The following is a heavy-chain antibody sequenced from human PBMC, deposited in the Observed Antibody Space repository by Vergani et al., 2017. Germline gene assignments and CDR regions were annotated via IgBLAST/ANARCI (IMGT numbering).Heavy chain of an antibody. J-gene: IGHJ6*02. CDR1: GFTFSSYA. CDR2: IYSGGST. CDR3: ARGLDYGDSFDYGMDV. D-gene: IGHD4-17*01. V-gene: IGHV3-66*02. Sequence: EVQLLESGGGLVQPGGSLRLSCAASGFTFSSYAMSWVRQAPGKGLEWVSVIYSGGSTYYADSVKGRFTISRDNSKNTLYLQMNSLRAEDTAVYYCARGLDYGDSFDYGMDVWGQGTTVTVSS.